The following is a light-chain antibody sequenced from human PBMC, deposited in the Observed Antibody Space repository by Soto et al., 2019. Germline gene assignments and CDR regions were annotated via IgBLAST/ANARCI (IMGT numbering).Light chain of an antibody. J-gene: IGLJ1*01. CDR3: STWDDSLNGRGV. CDR2: SNN. Sequence: QLVLTQPPSASGTPGQRVTIPCSGSSSNIGSNTVNWYQQLPGTAPKLLIYSNNQRPSGVPDRFSGSKSGTSASLAINGLQSEDEADYYCSTWDDSLNGRGVFGTGTKVTVL. V-gene: IGLV1-44*01. CDR1: SSNIGSNT.